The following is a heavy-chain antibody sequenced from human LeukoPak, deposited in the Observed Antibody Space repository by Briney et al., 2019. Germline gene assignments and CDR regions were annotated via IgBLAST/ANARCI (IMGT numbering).Heavy chain of an antibody. Sequence: SVKVSCKASGFTFTSSAMQWVRQARGQRLEWIGWIVVGSGNTNYAQKFQERVTITRDMSTSTAYMELSSLRSEDTAVYYCARDTNDYGDYDFGDYGMDVWGQGTTVTVSS. V-gene: IGHV1-58*02. CDR2: IVVGSGNT. D-gene: IGHD4-17*01. CDR1: GFTFTSSA. CDR3: ARDTNDYGDYDFGDYGMDV. J-gene: IGHJ6*02.